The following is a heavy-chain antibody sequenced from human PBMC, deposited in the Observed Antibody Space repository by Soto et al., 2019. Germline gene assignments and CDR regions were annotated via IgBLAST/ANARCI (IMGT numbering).Heavy chain of an antibody. CDR3: ARVQLEAGLRAAASNNWFDP. D-gene: IGHD6-13*01. J-gene: IGHJ5*02. V-gene: IGHV6-1*01. CDR1: GDSVSSNSAA. Sequence: PSQTLSLTCAISGDSVSSNSAAWNWIRQSPSRGLEWLGRTYYRSKWYNDYAVSVKSRITINPDTSKNQFSLQLNSVTPEDTAVYYCARVQLEAGLRAAASNNWFDPWGQGTLVTVSS. CDR2: TYYRSKWYN.